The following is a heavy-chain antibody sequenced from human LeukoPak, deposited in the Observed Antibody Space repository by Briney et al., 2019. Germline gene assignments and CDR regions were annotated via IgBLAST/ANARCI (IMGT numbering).Heavy chain of an antibody. Sequence: SETLSLTCTVSGDSISSSSYYWGWIRQPPGKGLEWIGSIYYSGSTYYNPSLKSRVTISVDTSKNQFSLKLRLVTAADTAVYYCARRWGTVVTGMYYFDYWGQGTLVTVSS. V-gene: IGHV4-39*01. CDR3: ARRWGTVVTGMYYFDY. CDR1: GDSISSSSYY. CDR2: IYYSGST. J-gene: IGHJ4*02. D-gene: IGHD4-23*01.